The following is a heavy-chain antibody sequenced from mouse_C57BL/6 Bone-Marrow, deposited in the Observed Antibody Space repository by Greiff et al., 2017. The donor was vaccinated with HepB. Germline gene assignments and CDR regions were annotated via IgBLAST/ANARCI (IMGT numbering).Heavy chain of an antibody. Sequence: VQLQQPGAELVKPGASVKMSCKASGYTFTSYWITWVKQRPGQGLEWIGDIYPGSGSTNYNEKFKSKATLTVDTSSSTAYMQLSSLTSEDSAVYYCVYYYGSIWYFDVWGTGTTVTVSS. D-gene: IGHD1-1*01. CDR2: IYPGSGST. CDR3: VYYYGSIWYFDV. J-gene: IGHJ1*03. V-gene: IGHV1-55*01. CDR1: GYTFTSYW.